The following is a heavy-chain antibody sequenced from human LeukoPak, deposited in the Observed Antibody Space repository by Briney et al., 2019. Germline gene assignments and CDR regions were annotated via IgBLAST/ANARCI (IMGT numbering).Heavy chain of an antibody. J-gene: IGHJ3*02. CDR1: GYSISSGYY. V-gene: IGHV4-38-2*01. Sequence: PSETLSLTCAVSGYSISSGYYWGWIRQPPGKGLEWIGSIYHSGSTYYNPSLKGRVTVSVDTSKNQFSLKLSSVTAADTAVYYCARAYGSGSYCDAFDIWGQGTMVTVSS. CDR2: IYHSGST. CDR3: ARAYGSGSYCDAFDI. D-gene: IGHD3-10*01.